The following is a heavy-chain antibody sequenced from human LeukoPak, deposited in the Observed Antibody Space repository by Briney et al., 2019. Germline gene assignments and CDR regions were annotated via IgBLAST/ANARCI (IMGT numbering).Heavy chain of an antibody. J-gene: IGHJ4*02. CDR3: ARDLGYCTNGVCYAYHFDY. Sequence: PGGSLRLSCAASGFTFSSYSMNWVRQAPGKGLERVSSISSSSSYIYYADSVKGRFTISRDNAKNSLYLQMNSLRAEDTAVYYCARDLGYCTNGVCYAYHFDYWGQGTLVTVSS. V-gene: IGHV3-21*01. D-gene: IGHD2-8*01. CDR2: ISSSSSYI. CDR1: GFTFSSYS.